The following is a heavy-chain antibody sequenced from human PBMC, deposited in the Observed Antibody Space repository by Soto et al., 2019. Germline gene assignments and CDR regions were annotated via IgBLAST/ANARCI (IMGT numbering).Heavy chain of an antibody. CDR2: IHHSGST. Sequence: SETLSLTCSVSGGSITRHYCSWFLQPPGKGLEWIGYIHHSGSTSYNPSLKSRVTMSVDTSKNQFSLKVSSVTAADTALYYCARQGFGQLHGLVDVWGPGTTVTVSS. V-gene: IGHV4-59*08. J-gene: IGHJ6*02. D-gene: IGHD3-10*01. CDR3: ARQGFGQLHGLVDV. CDR1: GGSITRHY.